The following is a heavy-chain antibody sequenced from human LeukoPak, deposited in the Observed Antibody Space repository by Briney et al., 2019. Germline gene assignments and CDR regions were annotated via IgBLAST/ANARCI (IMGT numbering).Heavy chain of an antibody. J-gene: IGHJ5*02. CDR2: IGSSSNYT. CDR3: ARNRPIAAAGTVDWFDP. D-gene: IGHD6-13*01. Sequence: PGGSLRLSCAASGFTFRDYYMSWIRQAPGKGLEWVSDIGSSSNYTNYADSVKGRFTISRDNAKNSLYLQMNSLRAEDTAVYYCARNRPIAAAGTVDWFDPWGQGTLVTVSS. CDR1: GFTFRDYY. V-gene: IGHV3-11*06.